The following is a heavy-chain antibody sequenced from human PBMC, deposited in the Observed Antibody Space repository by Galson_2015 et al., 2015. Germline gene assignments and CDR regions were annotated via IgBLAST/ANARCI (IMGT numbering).Heavy chain of an antibody. CDR3: ARKTYYYDSSGYFGAFDI. CDR1: GFTVSSNY. V-gene: IGHV3-53*01. J-gene: IGHJ3*02. Sequence: SLRLSCAASGFTVSSNYMSWVRQAPGKGLEWVSVIYSGGSTYYADSVKGRFTISRDNSKNTLYLQMNSLRAEDTAVYYCARKTYYYDSSGYFGAFDIWGQGTMVTVSS. CDR2: IYSGGST. D-gene: IGHD3-22*01.